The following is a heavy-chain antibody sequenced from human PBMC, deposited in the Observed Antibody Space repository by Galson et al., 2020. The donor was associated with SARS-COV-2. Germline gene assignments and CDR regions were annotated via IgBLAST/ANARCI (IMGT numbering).Heavy chain of an antibody. CDR2: TRNKANSYTT. CDR1: GFTFSDHY. CDR3: ARVNKQYSHFDY. V-gene: IGHV3-72*01. D-gene: IGHD2-15*01. J-gene: IGHJ4*02. Sequence: GESLKISCAASGFTFSDHYMDWVRQAPGKGLEWVGRTRNKANSYTTEYAASVRGRFTISRDDSQNSLYLQMNSLKTEDTAFYYCARVNKQYSHFDYWGQGTLVTVSS.